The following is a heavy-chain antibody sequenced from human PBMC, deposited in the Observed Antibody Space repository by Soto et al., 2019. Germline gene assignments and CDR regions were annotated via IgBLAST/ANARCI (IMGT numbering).Heavy chain of an antibody. D-gene: IGHD1-1*01. Sequence: GGSLRLSCAASGFTFSDYYMTWIRQAPGKGLEWVSYIGSSDCIIYYADSVKGRFTISRDNAKTSLYLQMNSLRAEDTAVYYCARVREGHQLVSSALYYYMDVWGKGTTVTVSS. CDR1: GFTFSDYY. CDR2: IGSSDCII. J-gene: IGHJ6*03. CDR3: ARVREGHQLVSSALYYYMDV. V-gene: IGHV3-11*01.